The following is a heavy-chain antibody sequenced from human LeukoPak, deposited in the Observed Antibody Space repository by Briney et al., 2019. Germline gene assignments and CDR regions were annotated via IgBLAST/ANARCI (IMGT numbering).Heavy chain of an antibody. J-gene: IGHJ4*02. V-gene: IGHV3-21*01. CDR2: ISSSSSYI. D-gene: IGHD3-9*01. Sequence: PGGSLRLSCAASGFTFSSYGMHWVRQAPGKGLEWVSSISSSSSYIYYADSVKGRFTISRDNAKNSLYLQMNSLRAEDTAVYYCARADPGSDILTGPKDYWGQGTLVTVSS. CDR1: GFTFSSYG. CDR3: ARADPGSDILTGPKDY.